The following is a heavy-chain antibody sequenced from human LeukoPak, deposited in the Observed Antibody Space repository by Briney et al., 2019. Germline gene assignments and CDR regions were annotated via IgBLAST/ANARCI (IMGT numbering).Heavy chain of an antibody. V-gene: IGHV3-11*01. CDR3: ARVHGRGGYYYMDV. CDR1: GFTFSDYY. CDR2: ISSSGSTI. J-gene: IGHJ6*03. D-gene: IGHD4-23*01. Sequence: PGGSLRLSCAASGFTFSDYYMSWIRQAPGKGLEWVSYISSSGSTIYYADSVKGPFTISKDNAKNSLYLQMNSLRAEDTAVYYCARVHGRGGYYYMDVWGKGTTVTVSS.